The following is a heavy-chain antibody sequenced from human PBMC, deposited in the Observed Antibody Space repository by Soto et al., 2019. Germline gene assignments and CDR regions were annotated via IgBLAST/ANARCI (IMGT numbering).Heavy chain of an antibody. V-gene: IGHV3-23*01. Sequence: GGSLRLSCSAPGFTFSSCAMSWVRQAPGKGLEWVSAISGSGGSTYYADSVKGRFTISRDNSKNTLYLQMNSLRAEDTAVYYCAKASSWLSNYYYGMDVWGQGTTVTVSS. D-gene: IGHD6-13*01. CDR1: GFTFSSCA. CDR2: ISGSGGST. CDR3: AKASSWLSNYYYGMDV. J-gene: IGHJ6*02.